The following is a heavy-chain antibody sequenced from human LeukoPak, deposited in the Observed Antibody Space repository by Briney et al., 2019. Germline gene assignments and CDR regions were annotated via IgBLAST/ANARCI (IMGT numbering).Heavy chain of an antibody. CDR2: IYTSGST. V-gene: IGHV4-4*07. Sequence: PSETLSLTCTVSGGSISRYYWSWIRQPAGKGLEWIGHIYTSGSTNYNPSLKSRVTISVDTSKNQFSLKLSSVTAADTAVYYCARGKNTYYYYMDVWGKGTTVTVSS. CDR3: ARGKNTYYYYMDV. CDR1: GGSISRYY. J-gene: IGHJ6*03.